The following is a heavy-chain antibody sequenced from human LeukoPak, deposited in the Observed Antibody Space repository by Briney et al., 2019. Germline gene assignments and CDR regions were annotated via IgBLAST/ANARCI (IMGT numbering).Heavy chain of an antibody. CDR3: ARGVGNEGLTM. Sequence: ASVKVSCKASGYTFTGYYMHWVRQAPGQGLEWMGIINPSGGSTSYAQKFQGRVTMTTETFTRTADMEVTSLRGDDTAVYYCARGVGNEGLTMWGQGTLITVS. J-gene: IGHJ3*01. CDR1: GYTFTGYY. D-gene: IGHD3-3*01. CDR2: INPSGGST. V-gene: IGHV1-46*01.